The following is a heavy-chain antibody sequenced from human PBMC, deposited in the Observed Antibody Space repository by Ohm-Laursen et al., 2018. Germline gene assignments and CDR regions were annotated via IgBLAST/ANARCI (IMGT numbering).Heavy chain of an antibody. J-gene: IGHJ4*02. CDR3: GRATTVTPAGDY. CDR2: IIPILGIA. D-gene: IGHD4-17*01. CDR1: GGTFSSYA. V-gene: IGHV1-69*04. Sequence: SVKVSCKASGGTFSSYAISWVRQAPGQGLEWMGRIIPILGIANYAQKFQGRVTITADKSTSTAYMELSSLRSEDTAVYYCGRATTVTPAGDYWGQGTLVTVSS.